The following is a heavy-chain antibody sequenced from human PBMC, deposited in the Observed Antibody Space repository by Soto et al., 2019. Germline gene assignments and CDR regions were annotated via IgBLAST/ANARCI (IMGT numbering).Heavy chain of an antibody. CDR3: ARDRENVLMVYASTAAHYGMDV. CDR1: GGTFSSYA. V-gene: IGHV1-69*01. Sequence: QVQLVQSGAEVKKPGSSVKVSCKASGGTFSSYAISWVRQAPGQGLEWMGGIIPIFGTANYAQKFQGRVTITADESTSTAYMELSSLRSEDTAVYYCARDRENVLMVYASTAAHYGMDVCGQGTTVTVSS. J-gene: IGHJ6*02. D-gene: IGHD2-8*01. CDR2: IIPIFGTA.